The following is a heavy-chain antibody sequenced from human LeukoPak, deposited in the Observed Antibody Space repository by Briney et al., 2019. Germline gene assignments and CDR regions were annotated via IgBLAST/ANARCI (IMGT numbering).Heavy chain of an antibody. Sequence: GGSLRLSCAASGFTFSNYGMHWVRQAPGKGLEWVALISYDGSNKYYADSVEGRFTISRDNSKNTLYLEMNSLRTEDTAVYYCVYSGNYPFDYWGQGALVTVSS. CDR1: GFTFSNYG. J-gene: IGHJ4*02. V-gene: IGHV3-30*03. D-gene: IGHD1-26*01. CDR3: VYSGNYPFDY. CDR2: ISYDGSNK.